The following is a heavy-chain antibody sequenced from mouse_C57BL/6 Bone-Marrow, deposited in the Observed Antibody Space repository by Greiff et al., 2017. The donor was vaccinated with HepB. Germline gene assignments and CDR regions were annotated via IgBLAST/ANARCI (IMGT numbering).Heavy chain of an antibody. J-gene: IGHJ3*01. Sequence: EVQGVESGGDLVKPGGSLKLSCAASGFTFSSYGMSWVRQTPDKRLEWVATISSGGSYTYYPDSVKGRFTISRDNAKNTLYLQMSSLKSEDTAMYYCARHNYGNPFAYWGQGTLVTVSA. CDR1: GFTFSSYG. CDR2: ISSGGSYT. D-gene: IGHD2-1*01. CDR3: ARHNYGNPFAY. V-gene: IGHV5-6*01.